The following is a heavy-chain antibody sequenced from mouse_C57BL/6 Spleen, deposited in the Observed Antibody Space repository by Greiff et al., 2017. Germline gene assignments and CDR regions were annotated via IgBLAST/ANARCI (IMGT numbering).Heavy chain of an antibody. CDR1: GYTFTDYE. J-gene: IGHJ3*01. Sequence: ESGAELVRPGASVTLSCKASGYTFTDYEMHWVKQTPVHGLEWIGAIDPETGGTAYNQKFKGKAILTADKSSSTAYMALRSLTSEDSAVYYCTRICYDYDGTWFAYWGQGTLVTVSA. D-gene: IGHD2-4*01. V-gene: IGHV1-15*01. CDR3: TRICYDYDGTWFAY. CDR2: IDPETGGT.